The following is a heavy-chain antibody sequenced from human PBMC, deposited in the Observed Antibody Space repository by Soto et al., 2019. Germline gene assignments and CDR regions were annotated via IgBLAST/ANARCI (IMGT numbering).Heavy chain of an antibody. J-gene: IGHJ4*02. CDR3: ARYRFSGSKWSKFDY. V-gene: IGHV4-31*03. CDR1: GVTVSSGAYY. D-gene: IGHD1-26*01. Sequence: QVQLQQSGPGLLRPSQTLSLTCTVSGVTVSSGAYYWSWIRQHPGKGLEWIGNIYYSGSTYYSPSLKGRVVISLDTSNNQFSLRLTSVTAADTAVYYCARYRFSGSKWSKFDYWGQGTLVTVSS. CDR2: IYYSGST.